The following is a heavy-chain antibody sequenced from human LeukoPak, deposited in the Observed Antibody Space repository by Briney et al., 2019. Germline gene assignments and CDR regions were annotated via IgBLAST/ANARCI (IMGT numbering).Heavy chain of an antibody. CDR2: IYYSGST. CDR1: GGSISSSSYY. Sequence: SETLSLTCTVSGGSISSSSYYWGWIRQPPGKGLEWIGSIYYSGSTYYNPSLKSRVTISVDTSKNQFSLKLSSVTAADTAVYYCAKDSGSSRPVGNWFDPWGQGTLVTVSS. J-gene: IGHJ5*02. V-gene: IGHV4-39*02. CDR3: AKDSGSSRPVGNWFDP. D-gene: IGHD1-26*01.